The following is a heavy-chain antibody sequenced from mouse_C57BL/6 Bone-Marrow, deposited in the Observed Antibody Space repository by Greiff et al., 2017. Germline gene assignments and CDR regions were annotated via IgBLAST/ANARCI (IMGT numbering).Heavy chain of an antibody. D-gene: IGHD1-1*01. Sequence: EVQLQQSGAELVKPGASVKLSCTASGFNIKDYYMHWVKQRTEQGLEWIGRIDPEDGETKYSPKFQGKATRTADTSSNTAYLQLSSLTSEDTAVYDCARGRCTTVVADYAMDYWGQGTSVTVSS. CDR2: IDPEDGET. J-gene: IGHJ4*01. CDR1: GFNIKDYY. V-gene: IGHV14-2*01. CDR3: ARGRCTTVVADYAMDY.